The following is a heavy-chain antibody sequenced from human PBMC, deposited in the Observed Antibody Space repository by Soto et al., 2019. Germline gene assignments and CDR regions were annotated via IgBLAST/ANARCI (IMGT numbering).Heavy chain of an antibody. CDR2: IRQDGGQT. Sequence: EVHLVESGGDLVQPGGSLTLSCAASGFSISLYWMTWVRQAPGKGLEWVANIRQDGGQTFYVDSVRGRFTISRDNAENSLYLQMNSLRVEDSAVYYCARTIDPRPLYQYYMDVWGKGVTVTVS. J-gene: IGHJ6*03. V-gene: IGHV3-7*01. CDR3: ARTIDPRPLYQYYMDV. D-gene: IGHD6-6*01. CDR1: GFSISLYW.